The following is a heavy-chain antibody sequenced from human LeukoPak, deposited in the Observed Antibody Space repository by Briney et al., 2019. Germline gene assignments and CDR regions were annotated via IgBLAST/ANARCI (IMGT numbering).Heavy chain of an antibody. V-gene: IGHV3-15*01. CDR3: TTDLFGAIAPY. D-gene: IGHD3-16*02. J-gene: IGHJ4*02. CDR2: IKSKYDGETI. CDR1: GFTFSNAW. Sequence: GGSLRLSCAASGFTFSNAWMTWGRQAPGKGLEWVGRIKSKYDGETIDYAAPVKGRFTISRDDSKNTLYLQMNSLKTEDTAVYYCTTDLFGAIAPYWGQGTLLTVSS.